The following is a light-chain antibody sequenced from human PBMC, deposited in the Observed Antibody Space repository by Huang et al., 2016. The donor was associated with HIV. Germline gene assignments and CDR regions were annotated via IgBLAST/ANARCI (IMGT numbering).Light chain of an antibody. V-gene: IGKV1-9*01. Sequence: IQLTQSPSSLSASVGDRVTITCRASQDIISYLAWYQQKPGKAPKLLIYAASTLESGVPSRFSGSGSGTDFTLTINNLQPEDFATYYCLQLNTYPGTFSPGTNVDV. CDR3: LQLNTYPGT. CDR2: AAS. J-gene: IGKJ3*01. CDR1: QDIISY.